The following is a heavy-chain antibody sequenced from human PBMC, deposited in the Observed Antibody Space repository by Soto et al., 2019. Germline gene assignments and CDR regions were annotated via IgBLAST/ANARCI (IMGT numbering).Heavy chain of an antibody. CDR1: GFTVSSNY. V-gene: IGHV3-53*01. J-gene: IGHJ1*01. D-gene: IGHD3-22*01. Sequence: EVQLVESGGGLIQPGGSLRLSCAAYGFTVSSNYMSWVRKAPGKGLEWVSVMYSGGSTYYAQSVKGRFTISRDNTKNTLYLNMISLIAEDTGVYYCARAQVESGYPKYFQHWGQGTLVTVSS. CDR3: ARAQVESGYPKYFQH. CDR2: MYSGGST.